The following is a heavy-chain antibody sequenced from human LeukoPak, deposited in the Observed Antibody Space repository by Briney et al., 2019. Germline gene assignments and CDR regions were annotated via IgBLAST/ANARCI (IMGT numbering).Heavy chain of an antibody. CDR2: ISAYNGNT. CDR1: GCTFTSYG. Sequence: ASVTVSCKASGCTFTSYGISWVRQAPGQGLEWMGWISAYNGNTNYAQKLQGRVTMTTDTSTSTAYMELRSLRSDDTAVYYCARDSHDYVWGSLGYWGQGTLVTVSS. J-gene: IGHJ4*02. D-gene: IGHD3-16*01. CDR3: ARDSHDYVWGSLGY. V-gene: IGHV1-18*04.